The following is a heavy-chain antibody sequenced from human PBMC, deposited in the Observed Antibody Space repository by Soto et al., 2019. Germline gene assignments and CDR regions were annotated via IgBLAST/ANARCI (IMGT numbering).Heavy chain of an antibody. CDR2: ISGSGCST. Sequence: GGSLRLSCAASGFTFSSYAMSWVRQAPGKGLEWVSAISGSGCSTYYADSVKGRFTISRDNSKNTLYLQMNSLRAEDTAVYCCAKDTHAYYYDSSGNFDYWGQGTLVTVSS. CDR1: GFTFSSYA. CDR3: AKDTHAYYYDSSGNFDY. D-gene: IGHD3-22*01. V-gene: IGHV3-23*01. J-gene: IGHJ4*02.